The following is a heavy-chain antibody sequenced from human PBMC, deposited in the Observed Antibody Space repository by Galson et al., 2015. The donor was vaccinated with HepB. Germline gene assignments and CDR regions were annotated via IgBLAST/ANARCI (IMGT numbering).Heavy chain of an antibody. CDR1: GFTFSSYS. D-gene: IGHD6-19*01. J-gene: IGHJ6*02. Sequence: SLRLSCAASGFTFSSYSMNWVRQAPGKGLEWVSSISSSSSYIYYADSVKGRFTISRDNAKNSLYLQMNSLRAEDTAVYYCARDTLVGKQWLRRGGMDVWGQGTTVTVSS. CDR2: ISSSSSYI. V-gene: IGHV3-21*01. CDR3: ARDTLVGKQWLRRGGMDV.